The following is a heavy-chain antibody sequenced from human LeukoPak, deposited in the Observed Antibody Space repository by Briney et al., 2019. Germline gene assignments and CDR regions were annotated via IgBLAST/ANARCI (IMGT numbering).Heavy chain of an antibody. CDR2: IYYSGGT. J-gene: IGHJ3*02. D-gene: IGHD1-26*01. CDR1: GGSISSGDYY. Sequence: SQTLSLTCTVSGGSISSGDYYWSWIRQPPGKGLEWIGYIYYSGGTYYNPSLKSRVTISVDTSKNQFSLKLSSVTAADTAVYYCARAGSRDAFDIWGQGTMVTVSS. CDR3: ARAGSRDAFDI. V-gene: IGHV4-30-4*08.